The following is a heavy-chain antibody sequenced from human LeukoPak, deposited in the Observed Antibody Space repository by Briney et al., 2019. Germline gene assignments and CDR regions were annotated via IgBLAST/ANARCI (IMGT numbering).Heavy chain of an antibody. D-gene: IGHD6-19*01. Sequence: GGSLRLSCAASGFTFSNAWMSWVRQAPGKGLEWVAFIRYDGSNKYYADSVKGRFTISRDNSKNTLYLQMNSLRAEDTAVYYCAKEYSSGWYSCDYWGQGTLVTVSS. J-gene: IGHJ4*02. CDR1: GFTFSNAW. CDR2: IRYDGSNK. CDR3: AKEYSSGWYSCDY. V-gene: IGHV3-30*02.